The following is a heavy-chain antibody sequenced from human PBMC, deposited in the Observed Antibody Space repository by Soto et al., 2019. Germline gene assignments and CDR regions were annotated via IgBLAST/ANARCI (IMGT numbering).Heavy chain of an antibody. Sequence: PSETLSLTCAVSGGSISSGGYSWSWIRQPPGKGLEWIGYIYHSGSTYYNPSLKSRVTISVDRSKNQFSLKLSSVTAADTAVYYCASGGDYNYYYGMDVWGQGTTVTVSS. D-gene: IGHD4-17*01. CDR2: IYHSGST. CDR1: GGSISSGGYS. J-gene: IGHJ6*02. V-gene: IGHV4-30-2*01. CDR3: ASGGDYNYYYGMDV.